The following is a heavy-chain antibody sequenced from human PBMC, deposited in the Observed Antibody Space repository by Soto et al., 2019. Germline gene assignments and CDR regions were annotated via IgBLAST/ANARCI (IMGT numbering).Heavy chain of an antibody. CDR2: IYYSGST. Sequence: SETLSLTCTVSGGSISSYYWSWIRQPPGKGLEWIGYIYYSGSTNYNPSLKSRVTISVDTSKNQFSLKLSSVTAADTAVYYCAGGGIAAARFGYWGQGTLVTVSS. D-gene: IGHD6-13*01. V-gene: IGHV4-59*01. CDR1: GGSISSYY. CDR3: AGGGIAAARFGY. J-gene: IGHJ4*02.